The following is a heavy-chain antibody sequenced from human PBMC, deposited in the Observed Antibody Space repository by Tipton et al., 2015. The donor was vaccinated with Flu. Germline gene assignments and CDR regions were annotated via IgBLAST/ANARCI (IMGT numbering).Heavy chain of an antibody. Sequence: QSGAEVKKPGSSVKVSCKASGGTFSSYAISWVRQAPGQGLEWMGGIIPIFGTANYAQKFQGRVTITADESTSTAYMELSSLRSEDTAVYYCARDGRGYCSSTSCQEAYYYYYMDVWGKGTTVTVSS. CDR3: ARDGRGYCSSTSCQEAYYYYYMDV. J-gene: IGHJ6*03. V-gene: IGHV1-69*01. D-gene: IGHD2-2*01. CDR1: GGTFSSYA. CDR2: IIPIFGTA.